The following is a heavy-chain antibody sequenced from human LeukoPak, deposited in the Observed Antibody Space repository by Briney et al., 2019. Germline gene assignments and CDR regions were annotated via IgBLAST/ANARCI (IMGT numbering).Heavy chain of an antibody. D-gene: IGHD4-17*01. CDR1: GYILTSYD. CDR2: MNPNSGNT. CDR3: ARVRGGYGDYFYYYYYMDV. V-gene: IGHV1-8*02. Sequence: ASVKVSCKASGYILTSYDINWVRQATGQGLEWMGWMNPNSGNTAYAQKFQGRVTITRNTSISTAYMELSSLRSEDTAVYYCARVRGGYGDYFYYYYYMDVWGKGTTVTVSS. J-gene: IGHJ6*03.